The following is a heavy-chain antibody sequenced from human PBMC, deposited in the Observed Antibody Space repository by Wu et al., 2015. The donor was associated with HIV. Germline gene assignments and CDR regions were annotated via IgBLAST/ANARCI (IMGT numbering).Heavy chain of an antibody. CDR2: ISGYNGKT. CDR1: GYTFTSYG. Sequence: QVQLVQSGAEVRKPGASVKVSCKASGYTFTSYGISWVRQAPGQGLEWMGWISGYNGKTSYAQTFQDRVIMTIETSKSTAYMELRSLKSDDTAIYFCLRDQQWPPEDYHYYASYVWGQGTTITVSS. V-gene: IGHV1-18*04. CDR3: LRDQQWPPEDYHYYASYV. J-gene: IGHJ3*01. D-gene: IGHD3-3*01.